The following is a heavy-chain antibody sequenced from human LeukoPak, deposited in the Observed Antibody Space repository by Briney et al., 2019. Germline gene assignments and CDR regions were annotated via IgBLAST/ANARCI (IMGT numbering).Heavy chain of an antibody. V-gene: IGHV3-15*01. CDR2: IRSKTDGGTT. D-gene: IGHD1-26*01. Sequence: GGSLRLSCAASGFTFSNAWMSWVRQAPGKGLEWVGRIRSKTDGGTTDYAAPVKGRFTISRDDSQNTLYLQMNSLKTEDTAVYYCTTGAPRAYSGSYSNCWGQGTLVAVSS. J-gene: IGHJ4*02. CDR3: TTGAPRAYSGSYSNC. CDR1: GFTFSNAW.